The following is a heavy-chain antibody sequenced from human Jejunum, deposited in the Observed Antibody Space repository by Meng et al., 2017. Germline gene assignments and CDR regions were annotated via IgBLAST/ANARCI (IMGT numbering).Heavy chain of an antibody. CDR1: GFTFRSYV. CDR3: TRSDFIELVPELGVY. Sequence: GESLKISCAASGFTFRSYVMSWVRQAPGKGLEWVSTVTENDVTFYADSVKGRFTISRDTSKSTLYLQMNSLRAEDTAVYFCTRSDFIELVPELGVYWGQGTLVTVSS. D-gene: IGHD1-7*01. V-gene: IGHV3-23*01. J-gene: IGHJ4*02. CDR2: VTENDVT.